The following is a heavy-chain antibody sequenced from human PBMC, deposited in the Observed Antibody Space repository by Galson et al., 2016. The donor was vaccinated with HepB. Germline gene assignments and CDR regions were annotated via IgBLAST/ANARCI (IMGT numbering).Heavy chain of an antibody. J-gene: IGHJ4*02. CDR2: IYSGGST. Sequence: SLRLSCAASGFTVSSNYMTWVRQAPGKGLEWVSFIYSGGSTYYADSVKGRFTISRDILKNTVYLQMNSLRAEDTAVYYCARGGGRWPIVHWGQGTLVTVSS. V-gene: IGHV3-53*01. CDR3: ARGGGRWPIVH. D-gene: IGHD5-24*01. CDR1: GFTVSSNY.